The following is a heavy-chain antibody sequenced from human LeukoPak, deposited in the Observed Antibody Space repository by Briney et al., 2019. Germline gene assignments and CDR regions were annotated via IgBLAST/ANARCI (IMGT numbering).Heavy chain of an antibody. V-gene: IGHV4-30-2*01. D-gene: IGHD3-10*01. J-gene: IGHJ4*02. Sequence: SQTLSLTCAVSGGSISSDGYSWSWIRQPPGKGLEWIGYIYHSGSTYYNPSLKSRVTISVDRSKNQFSLKLSSVTAADTAVYYCAGGGVPGTFDYWGQGTLVTVSS. CDR1: GGSISSDGYS. CDR2: IYHSGST. CDR3: AGGGVPGTFDY.